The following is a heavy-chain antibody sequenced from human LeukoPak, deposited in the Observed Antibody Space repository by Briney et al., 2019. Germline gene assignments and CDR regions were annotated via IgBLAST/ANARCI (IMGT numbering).Heavy chain of an antibody. CDR3: VKEILVTTSPFDY. J-gene: IGHJ4*02. D-gene: IGHD4-17*01. V-gene: IGHV3-64D*06. CDR2: INSNGYST. CDR1: GFAFSAYA. Sequence: GGSLRLSCSASGFAFSAYAMHWVRQAPGKGLEYIAAINSNGYSTYYIDSVRGRFTLSRDSSKNTVYLQMSSLRAGDTAVYYCVKEILVTTSPFDYWGQGTLVTVSS.